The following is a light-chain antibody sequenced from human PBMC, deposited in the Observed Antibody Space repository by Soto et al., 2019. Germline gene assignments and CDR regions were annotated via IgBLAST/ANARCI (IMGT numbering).Light chain of an antibody. Sequence: IQMTQSPSSLSASVGDTVTITCRASQTIIFYLNWYQQKPGRTPNLLIYATSSLQSGVPSRFDGSGSGTEFTLTISSLQPDDFATYYCQQSFSTPHTFGQGTKLELK. J-gene: IGKJ2*01. CDR2: ATS. CDR3: QQSFSTPHT. CDR1: QTIIFY. V-gene: IGKV1-39*01.